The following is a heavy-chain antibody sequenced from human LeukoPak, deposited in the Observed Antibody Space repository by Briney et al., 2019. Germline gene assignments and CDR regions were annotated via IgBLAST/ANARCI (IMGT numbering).Heavy chain of an antibody. CDR3: AGKGLY. J-gene: IGHJ4*02. CDR1: GFIFTNYW. Sequence: PGGSLRLSCAASGFIFTNYWMSWVRQAPGQGLEWVADINEDGSGGYYVDSVKGRFTISRDNAKNSMYLQMNGLTAEDTAIYYWAGKGLYWAQGTLVTVSS. D-gene: IGHD4-23*01. V-gene: IGHV3-7*01. CDR2: INEDGSGG.